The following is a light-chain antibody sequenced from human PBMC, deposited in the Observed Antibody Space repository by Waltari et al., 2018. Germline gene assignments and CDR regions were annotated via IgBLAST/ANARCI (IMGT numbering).Light chain of an antibody. CDR3: SSYISSSTLEL. V-gene: IGLV2-14*03. CDR2: DVS. CDR1: SSDVGTYNY. J-gene: IGLJ2*01. Sequence: QSALTQPASVSGSPGQSITISCTGTSSDVGTYNYVSWYQQHPGKATKLMIFDVSIRPSVVSNRFSGSKSGNTASLTISGHQAEDEAAYYCSSYISSSTLELFGGGTSLTVL.